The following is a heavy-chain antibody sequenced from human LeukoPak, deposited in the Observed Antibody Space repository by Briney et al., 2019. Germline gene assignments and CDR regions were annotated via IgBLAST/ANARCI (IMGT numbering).Heavy chain of an antibody. V-gene: IGHV3-23*01. D-gene: IGHD3-9*01. CDR3: AKWGDYDILTGYYVSDF. Sequence: LSCAASGFIFRNYAMSWVRQAPGKGLEWVSAITGSGDTTYYADSVKGRFTISRDNSKNTLYVEMNTLRAEDTAVYYCAKWGDYDILTGYYVSDFWGQGTLVTVSS. CDR1: GFIFRNYA. CDR2: ITGSGDTT. J-gene: IGHJ4*02.